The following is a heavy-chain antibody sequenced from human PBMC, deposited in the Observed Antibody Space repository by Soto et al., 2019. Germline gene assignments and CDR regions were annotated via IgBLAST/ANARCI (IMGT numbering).Heavy chain of an antibody. CDR1: GDTFTNHY. V-gene: IGHV1-46*03. CDR3: IRGLCANGLCRPCDF. J-gene: IGHJ4*02. Sequence: QVQLVQSGAEVKKPGASVKVSCEASGDTFTNHYMHWVRQAPGQGLEWMGIINPSGGSTTYAQKFQGRVTMTRDTSTSTVYMELSSLRSEDTAVYYCIRGLCANGLCRPCDFGCQGTLVTVSS. D-gene: IGHD2-8*01. CDR2: INPSGGST.